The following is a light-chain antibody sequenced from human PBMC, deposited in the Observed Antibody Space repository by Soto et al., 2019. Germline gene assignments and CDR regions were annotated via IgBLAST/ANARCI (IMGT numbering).Light chain of an antibody. CDR2: DGS. J-gene: IGKJ1*01. CDR3: QQYNSYSPT. Sequence: DIQMTQSPSTLSASVGDSVTITCRASQNIDNLLALYQQKPGQAPKVVIFDGSRLETGVPSRFSGSGSGTTFTLTISSLQPDDFATYYCQQYNSYSPTFGPGTRWIS. CDR1: QNIDNL. V-gene: IGKV1-5*01.